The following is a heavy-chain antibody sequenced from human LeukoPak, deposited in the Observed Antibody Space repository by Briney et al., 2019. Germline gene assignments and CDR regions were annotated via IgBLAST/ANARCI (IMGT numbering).Heavy chain of an antibody. CDR3: ARAGIAAAGSDDAFDI. CDR1: GFTVSSNY. Sequence: GGSLRLSCAASGFTVSSNYMSWVRQAPGKGLEWVSVIYSGGSTYYADSVKGRFTISRDNSKNTLYLQMNSLRAEDTAVYYCARAGIAAAGSDDAFDIWGQGTMVTVSS. CDR2: IYSGGST. J-gene: IGHJ3*02. D-gene: IGHD6-13*01. V-gene: IGHV3-53*01.